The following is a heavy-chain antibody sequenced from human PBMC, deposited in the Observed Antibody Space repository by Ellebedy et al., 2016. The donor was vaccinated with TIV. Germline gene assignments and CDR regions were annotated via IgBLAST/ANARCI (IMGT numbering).Heavy chain of an antibody. CDR1: GFTFTSYS. D-gene: IGHD1-26*01. V-gene: IGHV3-21*01. J-gene: IGHJ4*02. CDR2: ISSTGYYI. Sequence: GESLKISCAASGFTFTSYSMNWVRQAPGKGLEWVSSISSTGYYIYYADSLKGRFTISRDDARNSVFLQMNSLRAEDTAVYYCARSWELDSWGQGTLVTVSS. CDR3: ARSWELDS.